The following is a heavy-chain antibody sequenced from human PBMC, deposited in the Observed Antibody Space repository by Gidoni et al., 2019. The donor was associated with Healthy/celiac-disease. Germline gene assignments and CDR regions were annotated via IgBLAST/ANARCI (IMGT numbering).Heavy chain of an antibody. CDR3: TSPSVVVPAATYYYGMDV. V-gene: IGHV3-73*02. D-gene: IGHD2-2*01. CDR1: GFTFSGSA. Sequence: EVQLVESGGGLVQPGGSLQLSCAASGFTFSGSAMHWVRQASGKGLEWVGRIRSKANSYATAYAASVKGRFTISRDDSKNTAYLQMNSLKTEDTAVYYCTSPSVVVPAATYYYGMDVWGQGTTVTVSS. J-gene: IGHJ6*02. CDR2: IRSKANSYAT.